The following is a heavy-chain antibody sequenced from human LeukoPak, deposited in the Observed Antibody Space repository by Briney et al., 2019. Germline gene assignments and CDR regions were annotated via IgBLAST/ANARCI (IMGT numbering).Heavy chain of an antibody. CDR2: INTDETIT. CDR1: GFTFNSYE. Sequence: GGSLRLSCAASGFTFNSYEMNWVRQAPGKGLVMVSRINTDETITTYADSVRGRFTISRDNAKNTLYLQMNSLRVDDTAVYYCARGSWNDRDLDYWGQGTLITVSS. V-gene: IGHV3-74*01. J-gene: IGHJ4*02. D-gene: IGHD1-1*01. CDR3: ARGSWNDRDLDY.